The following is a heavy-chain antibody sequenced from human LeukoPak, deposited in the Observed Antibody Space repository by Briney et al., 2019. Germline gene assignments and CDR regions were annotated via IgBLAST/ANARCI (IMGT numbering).Heavy chain of an antibody. Sequence: ASVKVSCKASGYTFTGYYMHWVRQAPGQGLEWMLWINPNSGGTNYAQKFQGRVTMTRDTSISTAYMELSRLRSDDTAVYYCARESSAELLRNWYFDLWGRGTLVTVSS. D-gene: IGHD2-15*01. V-gene: IGHV1-2*02. CDR3: ARESSAELLRNWYFDL. J-gene: IGHJ2*01. CDR2: INPNSGGT. CDR1: GYTFTGYY.